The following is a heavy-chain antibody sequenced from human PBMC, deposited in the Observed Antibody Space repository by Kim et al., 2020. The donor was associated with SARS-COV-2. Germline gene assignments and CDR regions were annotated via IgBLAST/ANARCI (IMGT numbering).Heavy chain of an antibody. D-gene: IGHD3-10*01. V-gene: IGHV3-30*02. CDR3: AKTYYYGSGSHFDY. J-gene: IGHJ4*02. Sequence: ADSVKGRFTISRDNSKNTLYLQMNSLRAEDTAVYYCAKTYYYGSGSHFDYWGQGTLVTVSS.